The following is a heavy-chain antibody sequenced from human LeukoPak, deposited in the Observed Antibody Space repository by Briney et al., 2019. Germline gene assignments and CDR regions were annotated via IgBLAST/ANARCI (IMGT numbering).Heavy chain of an antibody. D-gene: IGHD6-19*01. J-gene: IGHJ5*02. CDR2: IYGGGDA. CDR3: ARVQFQWFDP. CDR1: GFTFSSYA. V-gene: IGHV3-66*01. Sequence: PGGSLRLSCAASGFTFSSYAMSWVRQAPGKGLEWVSVIYGGGDAYYADSVKGRFTIARDNSKKTLSLQMNNLGVDDTAVYYCARVQFQWFDPWGPGTLVTVSS.